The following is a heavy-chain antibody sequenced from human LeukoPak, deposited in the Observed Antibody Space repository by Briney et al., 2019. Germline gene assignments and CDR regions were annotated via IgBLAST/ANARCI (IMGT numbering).Heavy chain of an antibody. V-gene: IGHV4-39*01. Sequence: SETLSLTCTVSGGSISSSSYYWGWIRQPPGKGLEWIGSIYYSGSTYYNPSLKSRVTISVDTSKNQFSLKLSSVTAADTAVYYCARPTESSRAFDIWGQGTMVTVSS. CDR2: IYYSGST. D-gene: IGHD6-19*01. J-gene: IGHJ3*02. CDR1: GGSISSSSYY. CDR3: ARPTESSRAFDI.